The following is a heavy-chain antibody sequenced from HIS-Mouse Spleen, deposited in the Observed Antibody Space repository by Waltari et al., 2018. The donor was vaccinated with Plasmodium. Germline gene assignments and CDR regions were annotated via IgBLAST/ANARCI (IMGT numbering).Heavy chain of an antibody. Sequence: QVQLVESGGGVVQPGRSLRLSCAASGFTFSSYGMHWVRQAPGKWVRWVAVISYDGSNKYYADSVKGRFTISRDNSKNTLYLQMNSLRAEDTAVYYCAKDRRSSSWYVDYWGQGTLVTVSS. CDR3: AKDRRSSSWYVDY. CDR2: ISYDGSNK. D-gene: IGHD6-13*01. J-gene: IGHJ4*02. CDR1: GFTFSSYG. V-gene: IGHV3-30*18.